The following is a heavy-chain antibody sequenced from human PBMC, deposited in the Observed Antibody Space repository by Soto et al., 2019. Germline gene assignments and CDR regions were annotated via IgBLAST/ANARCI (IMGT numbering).Heavy chain of an antibody. J-gene: IGHJ4*02. V-gene: IGHV1-2*04. CDR1: GYTITGYY. CDR3: ARELKSYYYGSGSYYHKYFYY. CDR2: LNPNSGGT. Sequence: ASVKVSCKASGYTITGYYMPWVRQAPGQGLEGMGLLNPNSGGTNYAQKFPGWVTMTRDPSISTAYLDLSRLRSDDTAVYYCARELKSYYYGSGSYYHKYFYYWGQRTLVTLSS. D-gene: IGHD3-10*01.